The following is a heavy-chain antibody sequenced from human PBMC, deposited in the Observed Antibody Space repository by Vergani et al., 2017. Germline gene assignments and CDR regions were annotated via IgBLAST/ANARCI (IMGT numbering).Heavy chain of an antibody. CDR3: ASKRGACRAAYCHSYDF. D-gene: IGHD2-15*01. J-gene: IGHJ4*02. CDR1: GDSVISTDYH. Sequence: QVQLQESGPGLVKPSETLSLTCTVSGDSVISTDYHWGWIRQPQGKGLEWIGSMDYSGSTSSNPSLESRISITFETPKNQFSLRLTSVTAADTTVYYCASKRGACRAAYCHSYDFWGPGTLVGVSS. CDR2: MDYSGST. V-gene: IGHV4-39*01.